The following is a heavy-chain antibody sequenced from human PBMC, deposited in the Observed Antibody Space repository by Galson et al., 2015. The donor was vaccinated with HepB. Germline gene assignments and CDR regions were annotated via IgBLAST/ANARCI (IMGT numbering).Heavy chain of an antibody. V-gene: IGHV3-7*03. CDR3: ARDNLLRTTSFMITFGGAPQGNGMDV. J-gene: IGHJ6*02. Sequence: SLRLSCAASGFTFSSYWVSWVRQAPGKGLEWVANIKQDGSEKYYVDSVKGRFTISRDNAKNSLYLQMNSLRAEDTAVYYCARDNLLRTTSFMITFGGAPQGNGMDVWGQGTTVTVSS. CDR2: IKQDGSEK. D-gene: IGHD3-16*01. CDR1: GFTFSSYW.